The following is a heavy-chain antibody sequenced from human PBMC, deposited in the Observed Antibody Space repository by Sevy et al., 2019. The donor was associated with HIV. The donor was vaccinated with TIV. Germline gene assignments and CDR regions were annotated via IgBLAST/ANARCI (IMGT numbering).Heavy chain of an antibody. J-gene: IGHJ5*02. V-gene: IGHV3-15*01. D-gene: IGHD3-3*01. CDR3: TGATVFGATWFDP. Sequence: GGSLRLSCAASGYTFNNAWMSWVRQAPGKGLEWLGRTKSKTDGGSAEYASPVKGRFTISRDVSRSTLYLQMNRLRTEDTGVYYCTGATVFGATWFDPWGQGALVTVSS. CDR1: GYTFNNAW. CDR2: TKSKTDGGSA.